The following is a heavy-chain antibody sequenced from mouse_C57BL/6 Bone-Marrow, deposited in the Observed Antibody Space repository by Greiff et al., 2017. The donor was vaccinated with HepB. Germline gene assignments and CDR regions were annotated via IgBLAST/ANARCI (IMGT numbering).Heavy chain of an antibody. J-gene: IGHJ1*01. Sequence: VMLVESDAELVKPGASVKISCKVSGYTFTDHTIHWVKQRPEQGLEWIGYIYPTDGSSRYNEKFKGKATLTEDKSSSTAYMQLNSLTSEDSAVFVCARRTTVGYFDVWGSGTTVTVSS. D-gene: IGHD1-1*01. CDR3: ARRTTVGYFDV. V-gene: IGHV1-78*01. CDR2: IYPTDGSS. CDR1: GYTFTDHT.